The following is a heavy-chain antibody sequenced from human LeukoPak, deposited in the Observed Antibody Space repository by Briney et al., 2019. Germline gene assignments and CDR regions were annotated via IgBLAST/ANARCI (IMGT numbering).Heavy chain of an antibody. CDR3: ARVADLGYCSSTSCYTLKRHFDY. CDR1: GGSISSGDYY. D-gene: IGHD2-2*02. CDR2: IYYSGST. V-gene: IGHV4-30-4*08. Sequence: PSETLSLTCTVSGGSISSGDYYWRWIRQPPGKGLEWIGYIYYSGSTYYNPSLKSRVTISVDTSKNQFSLKLSSVTAADTAVYYCARVADLGYCSSTSCYTLKRHFDYWGQGTLVTVSS. J-gene: IGHJ4*02.